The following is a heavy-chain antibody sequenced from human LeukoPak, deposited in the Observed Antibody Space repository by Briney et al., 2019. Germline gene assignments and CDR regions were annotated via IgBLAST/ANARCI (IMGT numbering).Heavy chain of an antibody. CDR1: GYTFTSYY. Sequence: GASVKVSCKASGYTFTSYYMHWVRQAPGQGLEWMGIINPSGGSTSYAQKFQGRVTMTRDTSTSTVYMELSSLRSEDTAVYYCAHRGTGTNDAFDIWGQGTMVTVSS. J-gene: IGHJ3*02. V-gene: IGHV1-46*01. CDR3: AHRGTGTNDAFDI. D-gene: IGHD1-1*01. CDR2: INPSGGST.